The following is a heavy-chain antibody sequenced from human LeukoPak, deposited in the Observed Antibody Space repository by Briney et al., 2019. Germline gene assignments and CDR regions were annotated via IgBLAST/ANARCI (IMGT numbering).Heavy chain of an antibody. CDR1: GGSVSSGSYY. CDR2: IYYSGST. J-gene: IGHJ6*02. CDR3: ARDRPWTMYYDFWSGPYYYGMDV. Sequence: KPSETLSLTCTVSGGSVSSGSYYWSWIRQPPGKGLEWIGYIYYSGSTNYNPSLKSRVTISVDTSKNQFSLKLSSVTAADTAVYYCARDRPWTMYYDFWSGPYYYGMDVWGQGTTVTVSS. V-gene: IGHV4-61*01. D-gene: IGHD3-3*01.